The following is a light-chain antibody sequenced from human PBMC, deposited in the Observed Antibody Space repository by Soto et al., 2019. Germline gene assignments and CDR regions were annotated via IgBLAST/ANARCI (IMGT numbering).Light chain of an antibody. CDR3: SSYAGRNNLV. CDR2: EVS. CDR1: SNDVGGYNY. Sequence: QSVLTQPPSASGSPGQSVTISCTGTSNDVGGYNYVSWYQQHPGKAPKLMIYEVSKRPSGVPDRFSGPKSGNTASLTVSGLQAEDEADYYCSSYAGRNNLVFGGGTKVTVL. V-gene: IGLV2-8*01. J-gene: IGLJ2*01.